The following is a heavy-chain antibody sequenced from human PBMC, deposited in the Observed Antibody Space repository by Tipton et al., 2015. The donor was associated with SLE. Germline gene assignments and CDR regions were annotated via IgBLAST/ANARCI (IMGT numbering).Heavy chain of an antibody. J-gene: IGHJ4*02. D-gene: IGHD6-13*01. CDR1: GGSISSGSYY. CDR3: ASNIAAAGGSGYFDY. CDR2: IYYSGST. Sequence: LRLSCTVSGGSISSGSYYWSWIRQPAGKGLEWIGYIYYSGSTNYNPSLKSRVTISVDTSKNQFSLKLSSVTAADTAVYYCASNIAAAGGSGYFDYWGQGTLVTVSS. V-gene: IGHV4-61*10.